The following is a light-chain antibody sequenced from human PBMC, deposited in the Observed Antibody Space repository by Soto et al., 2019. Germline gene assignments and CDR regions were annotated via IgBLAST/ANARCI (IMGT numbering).Light chain of an antibody. CDR2: EVT. V-gene: IGLV2-8*01. CDR3: TSYVGNDIWV. Sequence: QSALTQPPSASGSPGQSVTISCTGTSSDVGAYKYVSSYQQYPGKAPKLMIYEVTKRPSGVPDRFSGSKSGNTASLTVSGLQAEYEAAYYCTSYVGNDIWVFGGGTKVTVL. CDR1: SSDVGAYKY. J-gene: IGLJ3*02.